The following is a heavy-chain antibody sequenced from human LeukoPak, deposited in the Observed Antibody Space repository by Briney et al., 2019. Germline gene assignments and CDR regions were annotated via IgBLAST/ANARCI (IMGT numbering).Heavy chain of an antibody. Sequence: PSETLSLTCTVSGGSISSYYWSWIRQPPGKGLEWIGYIYYSGSTNYNPSLKSRVTISVDTSKNQFSLKLSSVTAADTAVYYCARQRYGSGSYQNYMDVWGKGTTVTVSS. V-gene: IGHV4-59*08. CDR1: GGSISSYY. CDR3: ARQRYGSGSYQNYMDV. CDR2: IYYSGST. D-gene: IGHD3-10*01. J-gene: IGHJ6*03.